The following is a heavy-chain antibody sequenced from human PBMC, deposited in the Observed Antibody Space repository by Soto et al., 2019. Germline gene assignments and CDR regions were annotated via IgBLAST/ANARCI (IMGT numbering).Heavy chain of an antibody. CDR2: IKQDGSEK. V-gene: IGHV3-7*03. CDR1: GFTFSSYW. CDR3: ARGIEGGYDFWSGYLARGSGNRYYYDGNDV. Sequence: GGSLRLSCAASGFTFSSYWMSWVRQAPGKGLEWVANIKQDGSEKYYVDSVKGRFTISRDNAKNSLYLQMNSLRAEDTAVYYCARGIEGGYDFWSGYLARGSGNRYYYDGNDVWGPGTTVTVSS. J-gene: IGHJ6*02. D-gene: IGHD3-3*01.